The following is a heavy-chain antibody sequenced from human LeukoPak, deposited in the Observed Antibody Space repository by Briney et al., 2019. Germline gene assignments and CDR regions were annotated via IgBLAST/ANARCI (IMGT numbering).Heavy chain of an antibody. V-gene: IGHV1-2*02. CDR2: INPNSGGT. Sequence: ASVKVSCKASGYTFTGYYMHWVRQAPGQGLEWMGWINPNSGGTNYAQKFQGRVTMIRDTSISTAYMELSRLRSDDTAVYYCARGDFLRGAPPKNYYYMDVWGKGTTVTVSS. CDR1: GYTFTGYY. D-gene: IGHD2-15*01. J-gene: IGHJ6*03. CDR3: ARGDFLRGAPPKNYYYMDV.